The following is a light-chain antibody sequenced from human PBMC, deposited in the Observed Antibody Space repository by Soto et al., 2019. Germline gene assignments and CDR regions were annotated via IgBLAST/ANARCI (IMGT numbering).Light chain of an antibody. Sequence: EIVLTQSPGTLSLSPGERATLSCRASQSVSSSYLAWSQQKPGQAPRLLIYGASSRATRIPDRFSGSGSGTDFTLTISRLEPEDFAVYFCHQYGSSPWTFGQGTKVEV. J-gene: IGKJ1*01. CDR1: QSVSSSY. CDR2: GAS. CDR3: HQYGSSPWT. V-gene: IGKV3-20*01.